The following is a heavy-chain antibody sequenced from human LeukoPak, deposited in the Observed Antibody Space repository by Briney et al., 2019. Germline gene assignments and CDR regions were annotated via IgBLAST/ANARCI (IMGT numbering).Heavy chain of an antibody. J-gene: IGHJ3*02. Sequence: GGSLRLSCAASGFTFSSYSMNWVCQAPGKGLEWVSSISSSSSYIYYADSVKGRFTISRDNAKNSLYLQMNSLRAEDTAVYYCARDNGPRSGRSPDAFDIWGQGTMVTVSS. CDR2: ISSSSSYI. CDR1: GFTFSSYS. CDR3: ARDNGPRSGRSPDAFDI. V-gene: IGHV3-21*01. D-gene: IGHD2-15*01.